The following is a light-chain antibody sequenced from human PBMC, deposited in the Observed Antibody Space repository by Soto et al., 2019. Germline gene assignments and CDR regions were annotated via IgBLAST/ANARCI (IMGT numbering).Light chain of an antibody. CDR1: QSVGSNY. Sequence: EIVLTQSPGTLSLSPGERATLYCRASQSVGSNYLAWYQQKPGQAPRVLIYDASNRATGIPARFSGSGSGTDFTLTISSLEPEDFATYYCQQANTLPTFGQGTRLEIK. V-gene: IGKV3D-20*02. CDR3: QQANTLPT. CDR2: DAS. J-gene: IGKJ5*01.